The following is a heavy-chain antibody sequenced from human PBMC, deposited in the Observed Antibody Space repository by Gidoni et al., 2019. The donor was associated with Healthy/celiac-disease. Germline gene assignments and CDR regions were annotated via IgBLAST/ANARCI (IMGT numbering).Heavy chain of an antibody. J-gene: IGHJ4*02. Sequence: EVQLVESGGGLVQPGGSLRLSCSASGFTFSSYAMHWVRQAPGKGLEYVSAISSNGGSTYYADSVKGRFTISRDNSKNTLYLQMSSLRAEDTAVYYCVKDLYCSGGSCYGDYFDYWGQGTLVTVSS. CDR1: GFTFSSYA. CDR2: ISSNGGST. V-gene: IGHV3-64D*09. D-gene: IGHD2-15*01. CDR3: VKDLYCSGGSCYGDYFDY.